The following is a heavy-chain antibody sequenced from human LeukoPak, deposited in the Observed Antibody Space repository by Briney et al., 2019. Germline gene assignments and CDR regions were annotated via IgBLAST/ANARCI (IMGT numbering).Heavy chain of an antibody. CDR2: INHSGST. Sequence: PSETLSLTCAVYGGSFSGYYWSWIRQPPGKGLEWIGEINHSGSTNYNPSLMSRVTISVDTSKNQFSLKLSSVTAADTAVYYCARLSRPYIVVVPAAKSQGRYYYMDVWGKGTTVTVSS. D-gene: IGHD2-2*01. V-gene: IGHV4-34*01. CDR3: ARLSRPYIVVVPAAKSQGRYYYMDV. CDR1: GGSFSGYY. J-gene: IGHJ6*03.